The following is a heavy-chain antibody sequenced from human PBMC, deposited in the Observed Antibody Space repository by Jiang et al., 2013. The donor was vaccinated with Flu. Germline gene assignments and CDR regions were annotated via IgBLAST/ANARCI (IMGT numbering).Heavy chain of an antibody. J-gene: IGHJ4*02. CDR3: ASWDGQEFDY. CDR2: IIPILGIA. D-gene: IGHD1-26*01. Sequence: IIPILGIANYAQKFQGRVTITADKSTSTAYMELSSLRSEDTAVYYCASWDGQEFDYWGQGTLVTVSS. V-gene: IGHV1-69*02.